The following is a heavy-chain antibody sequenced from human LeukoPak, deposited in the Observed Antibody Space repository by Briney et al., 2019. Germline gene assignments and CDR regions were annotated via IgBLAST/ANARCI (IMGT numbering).Heavy chain of an antibody. V-gene: IGHV5-51*01. CDR3: ARLDATGYYYYGMGV. CDR1: GYSFSNYW. D-gene: IGHD2-15*01. J-gene: IGHJ6*02. Sequence: GESLKISCKGSGYSFSNYWIGWVRQLPGKGLEWMGIIYPGDSNTRYSPSFQGQVTISADKSISTAYLQWSSLKASDTAMYYCARLDATGYYYYGMGVWGQGTTVTVSS. CDR2: IYPGDSNT.